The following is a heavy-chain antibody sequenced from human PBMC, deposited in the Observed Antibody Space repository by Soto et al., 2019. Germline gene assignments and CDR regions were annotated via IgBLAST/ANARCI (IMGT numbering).Heavy chain of an antibody. V-gene: IGHV4-30-2*01. CDR3: ARERGYCSGGFCHDTSIAVTPRYFDS. CDR2: IYHSGSI. D-gene: IGHD2-15*01. CDR1: GGSISSGVYT. Sequence: QLHLQESGSGLVKPSQTLSLTCAVSGGSISSGVYTWSWLRQPVGKGLEWIGYIYHSGSILYSPSLKSRVTISMDKSNNQFSLSLRSVTAADTAVYYCARERGYCSGGFCHDTSIAVTPRYFDSWGQGILVIVSS. J-gene: IGHJ4*02.